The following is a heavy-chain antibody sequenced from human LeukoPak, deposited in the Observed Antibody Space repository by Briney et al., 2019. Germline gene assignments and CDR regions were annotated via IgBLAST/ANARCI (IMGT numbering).Heavy chain of an antibody. Sequence: GGSLRLSCAASGFSFSSYWMHWVRQAPGKGLVWVSRINSDGSSTSYADSVKGRFTISRDNAKNTLYLQMNSLRAEDTAVYYCAKDVTMVRGVITTFDYWGQGTLVTVSS. V-gene: IGHV3-74*01. CDR2: INSDGSST. CDR3: AKDVTMVRGVITTFDY. D-gene: IGHD3-10*01. CDR1: GFSFSSYW. J-gene: IGHJ4*02.